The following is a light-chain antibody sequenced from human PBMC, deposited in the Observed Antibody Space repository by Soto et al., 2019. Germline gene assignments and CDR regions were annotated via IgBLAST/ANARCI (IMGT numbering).Light chain of an antibody. CDR2: GAS. V-gene: IGKV3-15*01. J-gene: IGKJ1*01. Sequence: EIVMTQSPATLSVSPGERATLSCRASQSVSSNLAWYQQKPGQAPRLLIYGASTRATGIPARFSGSGSGTEITLTITSLQSEDFAVYYCQQYNYWPTFGQGTKVDIK. CDR3: QQYNYWPT. CDR1: QSVSSN.